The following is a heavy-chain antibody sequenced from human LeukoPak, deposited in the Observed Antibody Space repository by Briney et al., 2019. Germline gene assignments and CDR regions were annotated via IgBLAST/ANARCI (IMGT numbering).Heavy chain of an antibody. CDR1: EFTFSRYY. CDR3: TRFGDYGEY. V-gene: IGHV3-11*01. D-gene: IGHD3-10*01. J-gene: IGHJ4*02. CDR2: ISSTSSTR. Sequence: GGSLRLSCEASEFTFSRYYMSWVRRAPGKGLEWVSYISSTSSTRYYADSVKGRFIISRDNSKNSLFLQMNSLRAEDSALYYCTRFGDYGEYWGQGTLVTVSS.